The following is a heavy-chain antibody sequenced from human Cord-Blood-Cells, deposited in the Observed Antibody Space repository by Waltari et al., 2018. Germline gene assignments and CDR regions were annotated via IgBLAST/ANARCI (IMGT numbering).Heavy chain of an antibody. D-gene: IGHD2-15*01. CDR3: AALYCSGGSCSPERRYFDY. CDR1: GGSLSGYY. J-gene: IGHJ4*02. Sequence: QVQLQQWGAGLLKPLETLSLTCAVYGGSLSGYYWSWIRQPPGKGLEWIGEINHSRSTNYNPSLKSRVTISVDTSKNQFSLKLSSVTAADTAVYYCAALYCSGGSCSPERRYFDYWGQGTLVTVSS. V-gene: IGHV4-34*01. CDR2: INHSRST.